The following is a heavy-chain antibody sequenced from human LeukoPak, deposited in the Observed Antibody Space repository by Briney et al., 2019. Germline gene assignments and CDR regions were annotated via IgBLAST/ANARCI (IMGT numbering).Heavy chain of an antibody. D-gene: IGHD2-2*01. CDR2: VNRDGSET. V-gene: IGHV3-7*01. J-gene: IGHJ4*02. CDR3: ARAFCGSSTCSAAN. CDR1: GFALSSHW. Sequence: GGSLRLSCAASGFALSSHWMTWVRQVPGRGPEWVANVNRDGSETYYLDSVKGRFTISKDNAKNSLYLQMNSLRAEDTAVYYCARAFCGSSTCSAANWGQGTLVTVSS.